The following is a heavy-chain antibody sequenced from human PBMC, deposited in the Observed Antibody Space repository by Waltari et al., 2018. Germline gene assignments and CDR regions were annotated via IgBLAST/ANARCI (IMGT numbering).Heavy chain of an antibody. J-gene: IGHJ6*04. Sequence: EVQLVESGGGLVKPGGSLRLSCAASGFPFSSYSMNWVRQAPGKGLEWVSSISSSSSYSYYADSVKGRFTISRDNAKNSLYLQMNSLRAEDTAVYYCARDLITIFGVPLDVWGKGTTVTISS. V-gene: IGHV3-21*01. CDR3: ARDLITIFGVPLDV. CDR2: ISSSSSYS. D-gene: IGHD3-3*01. CDR1: GFPFSSYS.